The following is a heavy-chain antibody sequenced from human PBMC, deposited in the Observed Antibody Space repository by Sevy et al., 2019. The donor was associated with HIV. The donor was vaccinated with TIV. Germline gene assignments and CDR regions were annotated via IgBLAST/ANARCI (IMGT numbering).Heavy chain of an antibody. V-gene: IGHV3-23*01. CDR3: AKRYCSTITCYDDDFWNPYYFYGLDV. CDR1: GFIFSNYP. D-gene: IGHD2-2*01. Sequence: GGSLRLSCAASGFIFSNYPMSWVRHSPGKGLEWVSDISAGGTTTYYADSVEGRFTISRDNSKNTVTLQMNSLGAEDTAISYCAKRYCSTITCYDDDFWNPYYFYGLDVWGQGISVTVSS. CDR2: ISAGGTTT. J-gene: IGHJ6*02.